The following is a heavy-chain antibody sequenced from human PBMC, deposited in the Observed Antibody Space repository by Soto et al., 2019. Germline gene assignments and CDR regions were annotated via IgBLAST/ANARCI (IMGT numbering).Heavy chain of an antibody. Sequence: GGSLKIYCQASGYTFSKYWIAWLRQMPGKGLEYVGIVYPRDSDTRYSPSFQGQVTISVDTSTSTAYMQWNSLKASDSAMYYSARLLTDDSGSSTYSSAFDVWGRGTTVTVSS. CDR1: GYTFSKYW. J-gene: IGHJ6*02. V-gene: IGHV5-51*01. CDR3: ARLLTDDSGSSTYSSAFDV. CDR2: VYPRDSDT. D-gene: IGHD2-21*01.